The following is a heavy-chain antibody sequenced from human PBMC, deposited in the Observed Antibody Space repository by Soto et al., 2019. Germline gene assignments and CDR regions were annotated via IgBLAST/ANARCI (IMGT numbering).Heavy chain of an antibody. CDR2: ISGSDGKT. J-gene: IGHJ1*01. D-gene: IGHD2-15*01. V-gene: IGHV3-23*01. CDR1: GFSFGSYA. CDR3: ARWRYPDY. Sequence: GGSLRLSCAASGFSFGSYALSWVRQAPGKGLEWVSTISGSDGKTFYADSVKGRFSISRDTSQSALYLQMNSLRADDTAMYYCARWRYPDYWGQGT.